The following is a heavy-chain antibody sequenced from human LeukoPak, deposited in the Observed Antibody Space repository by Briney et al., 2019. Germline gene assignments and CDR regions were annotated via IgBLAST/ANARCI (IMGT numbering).Heavy chain of an antibody. CDR3: ARGRGVVVPAAIRRPNWFDP. J-gene: IGHJ5*02. Sequence: SETLSFTCAVYGGCFSGYYWSWIRQPPGQGLEWIGDINHSGSTNYNPSLKSRVTISVDTSKNQFSLKLSSVTAADTAVYYCARGRGVVVPAAIRRPNWFDPWGQGTLVTVSS. CDR2: INHSGST. D-gene: IGHD2-2*01. CDR1: GGCFSGYY. V-gene: IGHV4-34*01.